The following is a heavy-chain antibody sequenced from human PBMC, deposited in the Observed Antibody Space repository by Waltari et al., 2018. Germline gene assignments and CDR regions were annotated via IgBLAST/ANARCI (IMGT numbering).Heavy chain of an antibody. CDR2: MYYSGGT. V-gene: IGHV4-39*07. D-gene: IGHD3-9*01. CDR1: GGSISSSSSS. Sequence: QLQLQESGPGLVKPSETLSLTCTVSGGSISSSSSSSGWIRQPPGKGLEWIGSMYYSGGTNDNPSLKSRVTISVDTAKNQFSLKLSSVTAADTAVYYCARQGRTLRYVDWFDYWGQGTLVTVSS. CDR3: ARQGRTLRYVDWFDY. J-gene: IGHJ4*02.